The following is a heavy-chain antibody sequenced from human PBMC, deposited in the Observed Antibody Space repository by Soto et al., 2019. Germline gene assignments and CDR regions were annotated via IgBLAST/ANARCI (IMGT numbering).Heavy chain of an antibody. Sequence: ASVKVSCKTSGYTFISYYMHWVRQAPGQGLEWMGIINPNVGSTSYAKKFQGRFTIVRDTSTSTAYMELNSLRYEDTAVYYCARDKGYCSDTSCPDFDYWGQGTLVTVSS. V-gene: IGHV1-46*01. CDR2: INPNVGST. CDR3: ARDKGYCSDTSCPDFDY. J-gene: IGHJ4*02. CDR1: GYTFISYY. D-gene: IGHD2-15*01.